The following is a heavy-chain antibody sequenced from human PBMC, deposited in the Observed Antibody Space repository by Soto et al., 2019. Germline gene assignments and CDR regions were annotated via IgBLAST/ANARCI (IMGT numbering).Heavy chain of an antibody. CDR3: ARMFGFSYGPANRGMDV. V-gene: IGHV3-30*04. CDR1: GCTLSSYS. CDR2: ISSDGTEK. J-gene: IGHJ6*02. Sequence: QVQLVESGGGVAQPGRSLRLFCAASGCTLSSYSLHWVRQSPGKGLEWVAAISSDGTEKHYADSVKGRFTISRDNSKNTLSLQLNSLRTEDTAVYYCARMFGFSYGPANRGMDVWGQGTTVTVSS. D-gene: IGHD5-18*01.